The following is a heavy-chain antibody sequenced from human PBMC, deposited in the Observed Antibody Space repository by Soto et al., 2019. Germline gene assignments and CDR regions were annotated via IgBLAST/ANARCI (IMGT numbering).Heavy chain of an antibody. V-gene: IGHV3-13*01. J-gene: IGHJ3*02. D-gene: IGHD6-6*01. CDR2: IGRAGDT. CDR3: ARGGSSSSIGDAFDI. CDR1: GFTFSAYD. Sequence: EVQLVESGGGLVQPGGSLRLSCAASGFTFSAYDMHWVRQPTGKGLQWVSSIGRAGDTYYPGSVKGRFTISRENAKNSLYLQMNSLRPGDTAVYYCARGGSSSSIGDAFDIWGQGTMVTVS.